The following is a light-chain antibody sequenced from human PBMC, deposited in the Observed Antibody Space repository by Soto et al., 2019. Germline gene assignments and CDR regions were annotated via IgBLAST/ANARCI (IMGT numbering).Light chain of an antibody. CDR1: QSVSNN. V-gene: IGKV3-15*01. CDR3: QQYNDWPPWT. Sequence: EIVMTQSPAALSVSPGERATLSCRASQSVSNNLAWYQQKPGQAPRLLIYGASTRATGIPAKFSGSGSGTEFTLTISSLQSEDFAVYYCQQYNDWPPWTFGQGTKVEIK. J-gene: IGKJ1*01. CDR2: GAS.